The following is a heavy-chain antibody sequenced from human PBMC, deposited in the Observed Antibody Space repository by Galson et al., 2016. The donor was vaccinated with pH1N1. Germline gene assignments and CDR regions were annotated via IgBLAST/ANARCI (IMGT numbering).Heavy chain of an antibody. CDR3: ARDGYGDYVGGDY. CDR2: INPSGGST. Sequence: VKVSCKASGYTFTSHYMHWVRQAPGQGLEWMGLINPSGGSTGYAPKFQGRVTMTRDTSTSTVYMELTSLRSEDTALYFCARDGYGDYVGGDYWGQGTLVTVSS. J-gene: IGHJ4*02. CDR1: GYTFTSHY. V-gene: IGHV1-46*01. D-gene: IGHD4-17*01.